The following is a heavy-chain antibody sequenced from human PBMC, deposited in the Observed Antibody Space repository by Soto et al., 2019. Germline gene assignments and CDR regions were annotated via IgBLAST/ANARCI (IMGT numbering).Heavy chain of an antibody. CDR3: ARDQEAGSFDY. CDR2: IYYSGST. CDR1: GGSISSGGYY. D-gene: IGHD1-1*01. Sequence: QVQLQESGPGLVKPSQTLSLTCTVSGGSISSGGYYWSWLRQPPGKGLEWIGYIYYSGSTSYNPSLKSRVTISVDTSKNQFSLKLSSVTAADTAVYYCARDQEAGSFDYWGQGTLVTVSS. J-gene: IGHJ4*02. V-gene: IGHV4-31*03.